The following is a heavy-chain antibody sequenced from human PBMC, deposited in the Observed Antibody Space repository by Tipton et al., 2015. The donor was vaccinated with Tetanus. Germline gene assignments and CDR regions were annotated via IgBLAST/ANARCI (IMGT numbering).Heavy chain of an antibody. Sequence: SLRLSCAASGFTFSSYGMHWVRQAPGKGLEWVAVISYDGSNKYYADSVKGRFTISRDNSKNTLYLQMNSLRAEDTAVYYCGRPWTYSLYAVDVWGQGTTVTVSS. CDR1: GFTFSSYG. J-gene: IGHJ6*02. CDR2: ISYDGSNK. CDR3: GRPWTYSLYAVDV. D-gene: IGHD5-18*01. V-gene: IGHV3-30*03.